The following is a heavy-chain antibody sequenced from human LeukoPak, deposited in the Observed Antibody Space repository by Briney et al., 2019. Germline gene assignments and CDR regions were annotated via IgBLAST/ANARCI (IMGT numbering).Heavy chain of an antibody. CDR2: IYYSGST. CDR3: ARHGWELNFDY. J-gene: IGHJ4*02. V-gene: IGHV4-59*08. CDR1: GGSISSDY. D-gene: IGHD1-26*01. Sequence: SETLSLTCTVSGGSISSDYWSWIRQPPGKGLEWIGYIYYSGSTNYNPSLKSRVTIPVDTSKNQFSLKLSSVTAADTAVYYCARHGWELNFDYWGQGTLVTVSS.